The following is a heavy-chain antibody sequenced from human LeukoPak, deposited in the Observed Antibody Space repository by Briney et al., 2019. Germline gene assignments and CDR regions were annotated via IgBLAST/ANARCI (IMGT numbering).Heavy chain of an antibody. CDR1: GFTFSSYW. Sequence: GGSLRLSCAASGFTFSSYWMHWVRQAPGKGLVWVSRINSDGSSTSYADSVKGRFTISRDNAKNTLYLQMNSLRPEDTAVYYCAREPRIIVVDYYFDYWGQGTLVTVSS. D-gene: IGHD3-22*01. CDR3: AREPRIIVVDYYFDY. J-gene: IGHJ4*02. V-gene: IGHV3-74*01. CDR2: INSDGSST.